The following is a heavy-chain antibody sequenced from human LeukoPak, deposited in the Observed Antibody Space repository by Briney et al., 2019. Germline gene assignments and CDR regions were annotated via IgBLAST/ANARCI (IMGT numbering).Heavy chain of an antibody. CDR3: ATDLNSGTYGRY. CDR2: ISGSGGST. V-gene: IGHV3-23*01. CDR1: GFTFSSYW. D-gene: IGHD1-26*01. Sequence: GGSLRLSCAASGFTFSSYWMHWVRQAPGKGLEWVSGISGSGGSTYYADSVKGRFTISRDDSKNTLYLQMNSLRAEDTAVYYCATDLNSGTYGRYWGQGTLVTVSS. J-gene: IGHJ4*02.